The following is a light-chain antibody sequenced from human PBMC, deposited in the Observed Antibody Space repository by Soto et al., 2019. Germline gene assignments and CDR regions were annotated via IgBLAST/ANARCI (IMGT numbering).Light chain of an antibody. V-gene: IGKV1-5*03. CDR2: KAS. J-gene: IGKJ1*01. CDR3: QQYNSYSPRT. CDR1: HSSSSW. Sequence: DMQMSQSPSALSGSVGDRVTITCRASHSSSSWLAWYQQKPWRAPKLLIYKASTLKSGGPSRFSGSGSGTEFTLTISSLQPDDFATYYCQQYNSYSPRTFGQGTKV.